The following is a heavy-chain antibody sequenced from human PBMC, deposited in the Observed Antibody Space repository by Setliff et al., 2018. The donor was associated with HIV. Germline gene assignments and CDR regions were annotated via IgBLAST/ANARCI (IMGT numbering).Heavy chain of an antibody. CDR3: ARQTSYDRGYSYCFDE. CDR1: GGSFSGYY. CDR2: GVNSGRS. V-gene: IGHV4-34*12. D-gene: IGHD5-18*01. J-gene: IGHJ4*01. Sequence: SETLSLTCAVYGGSFSGYYWGWIRQPPGKGLEWIGSGVNSGRSYYNPSLKSRVTVSVDTSTNHLSLRLTSVTAADTAVYYCARQTSYDRGYSYCFDEWGHGTLVTVSS.